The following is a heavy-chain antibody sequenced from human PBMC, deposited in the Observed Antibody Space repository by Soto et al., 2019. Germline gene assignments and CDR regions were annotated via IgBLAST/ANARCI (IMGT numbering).Heavy chain of an antibody. V-gene: IGHV3-30*03. CDR3: VREEFEDGRGHFTN. D-gene: IGHD3-3*01. J-gene: IGHJ4*02. CDR1: GFTFSASV. Sequence: QVLLVESGGGVVQPGGSLRLSCAASGFTFSASVMHWVRQPPGKGLEWMAILSYGAKNKYYADSVKGRFTISRDISESTLYLQMDSLRTEDTAVYYCVREEFEDGRGHFTNWGQGTLVSVSS. CDR2: LSYGAKNK.